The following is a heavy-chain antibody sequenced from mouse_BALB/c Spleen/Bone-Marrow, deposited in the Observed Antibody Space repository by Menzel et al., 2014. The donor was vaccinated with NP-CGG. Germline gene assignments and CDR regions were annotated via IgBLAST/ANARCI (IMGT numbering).Heavy chain of an antibody. CDR1: GFSLTSYG. CDR3: AREGRGYYGSSGAAMDY. Sequence: VQGVESGPGLVAPSQSLSISCTVSGFSLTSYGVHWVRQPPGQGLEWLGVIWAGGSTNYNSALMSRLSINKDSSKSQVFLKMNSLQTDDTAMYYCAREGRGYYGSSGAAMDYWGQGTTVTVSS. V-gene: IGHV2-9*02. D-gene: IGHD1-1*01. J-gene: IGHJ4*01. CDR2: IWAGGST.